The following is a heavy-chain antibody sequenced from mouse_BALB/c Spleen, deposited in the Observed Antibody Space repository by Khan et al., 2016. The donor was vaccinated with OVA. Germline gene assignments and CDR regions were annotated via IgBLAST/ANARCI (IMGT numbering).Heavy chain of an antibody. D-gene: IGHD1-1*01. Sequence: VQLQESGPELVKPGASVKISCKASGYTFTDYYINWVKQKPGQGLEWIGWIYPGSGNTKYNEKFKGMATLTVDTSSSTADMQLSSLTSEDTAVYFCARGGYYGNSLFDYWGQGTTLTVSS. J-gene: IGHJ2*01. CDR2: IYPGSGNT. CDR3: ARGGYYGNSLFDY. CDR1: GYTFTDYY. V-gene: IGHV1-84*02.